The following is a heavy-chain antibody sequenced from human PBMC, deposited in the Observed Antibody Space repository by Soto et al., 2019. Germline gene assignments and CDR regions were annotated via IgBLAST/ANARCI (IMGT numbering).Heavy chain of an antibody. CDR1: GFTFDDYA. D-gene: IGHD1-1*01. J-gene: IGHJ6*03. V-gene: IGHV3-9*01. CDR2: ISWNSGSI. Sequence: GGSLRLSCAASGFTFDDYAMHWVRQAPGKGLEWVSGISWNSGSIGYADSVKGRFTISRDNAKNSLYLQMNSLRAEDTALYYCAKDSGSGSDYYYYTDVWGKGTTVTVSS. CDR3: AKDSGSGSDYYYYTDV.